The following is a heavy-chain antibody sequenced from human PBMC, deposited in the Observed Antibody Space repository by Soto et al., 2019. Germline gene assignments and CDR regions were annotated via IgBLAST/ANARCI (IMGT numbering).Heavy chain of an antibody. CDR1: GGSISSGGYY. D-gene: IGHD3-16*02. CDR3: ARESYDYVWGSYRYKEPEGTDWPAFEI. J-gene: IGHJ3*02. Sequence: KTSETLSLTCTVSGGSISSGGYYWSWIRQHPGKGLEWIGYIYYSGSTYYNPSLKSRVTISVDTSKNQFSLKLSSVTAADTAVYYCARESYDYVWGSYRYKEPEGTDWPAFEIWGQGTMVTVSS. CDR2: IYYSGST. V-gene: IGHV4-31*03.